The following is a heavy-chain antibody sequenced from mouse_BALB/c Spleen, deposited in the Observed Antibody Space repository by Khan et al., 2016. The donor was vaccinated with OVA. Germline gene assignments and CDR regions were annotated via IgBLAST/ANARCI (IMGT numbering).Heavy chain of an antibody. V-gene: IGHV1S29*02. CDR3: TRSGYGSFAF. D-gene: IGHD1-2*01. J-gene: IGHJ3*01. CDR1: GYTFTDYN. CDR2: IYPNSGGT. Sequence: VQLQQSGPELVKPGASVKISCKASGYTFTDYNMDWVKQSHGKSLEWIGYIYPNSGGTGYNQKFKTKATLTVDISSSTAYMELRSLTSEDSAVYYCTRSGYGSFAFWGQETLVTVSA.